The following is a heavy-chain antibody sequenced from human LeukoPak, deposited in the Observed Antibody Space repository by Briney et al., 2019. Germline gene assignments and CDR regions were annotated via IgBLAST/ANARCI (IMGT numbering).Heavy chain of an antibody. Sequence: SETLSLTCTVSGGSISSYYWSWIRQPAGKGLEWIGRIYTSGSTNYSPSLKSRVTMSVDTSKNQFSLKLSSVTAADTAVYYCARDSHSSSWYDPTYYYYYSMDVWGQGTTVTVSS. J-gene: IGHJ6*02. D-gene: IGHD6-13*01. CDR2: IYTSGST. CDR1: GGSISSYY. CDR3: ARDSHSSSWYDPTYYYYYSMDV. V-gene: IGHV4-4*07.